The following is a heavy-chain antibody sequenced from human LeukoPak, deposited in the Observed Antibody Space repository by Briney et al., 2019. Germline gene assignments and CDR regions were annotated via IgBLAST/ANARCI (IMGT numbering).Heavy chain of an antibody. CDR2: INHSGST. J-gene: IGHJ5*02. CDR3: ARVKYGSGSYCSYRNNWFDP. CDR1: GGSFSGYY. D-gene: IGHD3-10*01. Sequence: PSETLSLTCAVYGGSFSGYYWSWIRQPPGKGLEWIGEINHSGSTNYNPSLKSRVTISVDTSKNQFSLKLSSVTAADTAVYYCARVKYGSGSYCSYRNNWFDPWGQGTLVTVSS. V-gene: IGHV4-34*01.